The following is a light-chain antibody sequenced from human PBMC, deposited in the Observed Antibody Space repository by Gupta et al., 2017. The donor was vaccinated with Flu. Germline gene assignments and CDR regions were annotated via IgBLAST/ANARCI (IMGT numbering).Light chain of an antibody. Sequence: PSFLSASIGDRVTITCRASQSISSYLSWYQQEPGKAPKLLIYAASTLQSGVPSRFSGSKSGREFTLTISSLRPEDFATYYCQQVNSYPYTFGQGTKLGIK. J-gene: IGKJ2*01. CDR1: QSISSY. CDR3: QQVNSYPYT. V-gene: IGKV1-9*01. CDR2: AAS.